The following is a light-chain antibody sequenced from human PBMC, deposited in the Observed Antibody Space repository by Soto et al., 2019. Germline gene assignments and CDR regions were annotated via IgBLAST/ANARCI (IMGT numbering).Light chain of an antibody. Sequence: EIVLTQSPGTLSLSPGERATLSCRASQRVSSTCLAWYRQKPGQAPRLLIYGASSRATGIPNRISGSGSGTDFTLTIDRLEPEDFAVYYCQQYGTSPPTFGQGTKVDIK. CDR2: GAS. J-gene: IGKJ1*01. V-gene: IGKV3-20*01. CDR1: QRVSSTC. CDR3: QQYGTSPPT.